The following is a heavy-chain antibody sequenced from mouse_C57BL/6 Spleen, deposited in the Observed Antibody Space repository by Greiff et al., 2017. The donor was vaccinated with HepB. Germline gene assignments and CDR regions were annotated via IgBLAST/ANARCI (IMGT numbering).Heavy chain of an antibody. Sequence: VQLQQSGPELVKPGASVKISCKASGYSFTSYYIHWVKQRPGQGLEWIGWIYPGSGNTKYNEKFKGKATLTADTSSSTAYMQLSSLTSEDSAVYYCARGVLRGDFDVWGTGTTVTVSS. CDR3: ARGVLRGDFDV. CDR2: IYPGSGNT. J-gene: IGHJ1*03. V-gene: IGHV1-66*01. CDR1: GYSFTSYY. D-gene: IGHD1-1*01.